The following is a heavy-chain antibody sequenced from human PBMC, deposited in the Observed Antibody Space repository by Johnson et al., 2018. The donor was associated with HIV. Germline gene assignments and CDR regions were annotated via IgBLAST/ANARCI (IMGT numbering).Heavy chain of an antibody. J-gene: IGHJ3*02. Sequence: VQLVESGGGLVKPGGSLRLSCAASGFTFSNAWMSWVRQAPGKGLEWVGRIKSKTDGGTTDYAAPVKGRFTISRDDSKNTLYLQMNSLRAEDTALYYCAKAVTGEGAFDIWGQGTMVTVSS. CDR1: GFTFSNAW. CDR3: AKAVTGEGAFDI. D-gene: IGHD7-27*01. CDR2: IKSKTDGGTT. V-gene: IGHV3-15*01.